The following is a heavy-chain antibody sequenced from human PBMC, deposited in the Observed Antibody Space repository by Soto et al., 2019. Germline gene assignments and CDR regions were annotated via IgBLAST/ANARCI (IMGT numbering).Heavy chain of an antibody. CDR1: GYTFTNYG. V-gene: IGHV1-3*01. CDR2: INAGNGNA. J-gene: IGHJ4*02. CDR3: ARAVAVAADFDY. D-gene: IGHD6-19*01. Sequence: ASVKVSCKASGYTFTNYGISWVRQAPGQRLEWMGWINAGNGNAKYSQKFQGRVTITRDTSASAAYMELSSLSSEDTAVYYCARAVAVAADFDYWGQGTLVTVSS.